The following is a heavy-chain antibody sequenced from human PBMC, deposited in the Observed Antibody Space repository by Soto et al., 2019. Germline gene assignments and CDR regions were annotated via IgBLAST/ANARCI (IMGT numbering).Heavy chain of an antibody. Sequence: ASVKVSCKASGYTFTSYDINWVRQATGQGLEWMGWMNPNSGNTGYAQKFQGRVTMTRNTSISTAYMELSSLRSEDTAVYYCARGTFARYCSGGSCLYGMDVWGQGTTVTVSS. CDR3: ARGTFARYCSGGSCLYGMDV. CDR2: MNPNSGNT. J-gene: IGHJ6*02. V-gene: IGHV1-8*01. CDR1: GYTFTSYD. D-gene: IGHD2-15*01.